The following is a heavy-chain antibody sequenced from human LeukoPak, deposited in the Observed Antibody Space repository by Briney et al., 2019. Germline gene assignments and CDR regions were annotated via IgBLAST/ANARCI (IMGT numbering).Heavy chain of an antibody. D-gene: IGHD6-19*01. J-gene: IGHJ4*02. CDR1: GGSISSYY. Sequence: PSETLSLTCTVSGGSISSYYWSWIRQPPGKGLEWIGYIYYSGSTNYNPSLKSRVTISVDTSKNQFSLKLSSVTAADTAVYYCAGHGEAVAGPTNFDYWGQGTLVTVSS. CDR2: IYYSGST. CDR3: AGHGEAVAGPTNFDY. V-gene: IGHV4-59*08.